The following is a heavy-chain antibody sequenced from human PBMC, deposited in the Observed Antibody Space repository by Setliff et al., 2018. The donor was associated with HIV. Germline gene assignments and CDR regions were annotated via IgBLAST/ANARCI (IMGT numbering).Heavy chain of an antibody. CDR2: MTPNSGNT. Sequence: ASVKVSCKASGYTFTNYDVNWLRQATGQGLEWMGWMTPNSGNTGSAQKFQGRVSMTRNISISTDYMELRSLTSEDTAVYFCAGGLGALEWEKRDGDAFDIWGQGTMVTVSS. D-gene: IGHD3-3*01. CDR3: AGGLGALEWEKRDGDAFDI. CDR1: GYTFTNYD. J-gene: IGHJ3*02. V-gene: IGHV1-8*02.